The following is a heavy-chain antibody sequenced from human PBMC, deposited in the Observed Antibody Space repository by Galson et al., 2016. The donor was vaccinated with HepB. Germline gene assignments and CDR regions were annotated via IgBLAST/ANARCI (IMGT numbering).Heavy chain of an antibody. D-gene: IGHD1-26*01. CDR1: GFTFSAYA. V-gene: IGHV3-23*01. Sequence: SLRLSCAASGFTFSAYAMTWVRQVPGQGLEWVSGILDNGETTYYAGSVKGRFTISRDNFKDMLYLQMNNLRADDTAVYSCARAAQWESDFWGQGTLVIVSS. CDR2: ILDNGETT. J-gene: IGHJ4*02. CDR3: ARAAQWESDF.